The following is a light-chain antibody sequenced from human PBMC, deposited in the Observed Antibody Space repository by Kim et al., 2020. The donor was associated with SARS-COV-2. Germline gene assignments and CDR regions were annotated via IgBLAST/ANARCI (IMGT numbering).Light chain of an antibody. CDR2: DDS. Sequence: APGKTARMTCGGNNIGSKGVHWYQQKPGQAPVLVVYDDSDRPSGIPERFSGSNSGNTATLTISRVEAGDEADYYCQVWDSSSDHVVFGGGTQLTVL. V-gene: IGLV3-21*03. CDR1: NIGSKG. CDR3: QVWDSSSDHVV. J-gene: IGLJ2*01.